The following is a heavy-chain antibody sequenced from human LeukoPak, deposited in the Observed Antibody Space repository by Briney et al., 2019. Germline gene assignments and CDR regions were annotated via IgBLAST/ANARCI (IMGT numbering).Heavy chain of an antibody. J-gene: IGHJ5*02. CDR2: MNPNSGNT. D-gene: IGHD5-12*01. CDR3: ARDSPGYSGYHYWFDP. Sequence: ASVKVSCKASGYTFTSYDINWVRQATGQGLEWMGWMNPNSGNTGYAQKFQGRVTMTRNTSISTAYMELSSLRSEDTAVYYCARDSPGYSGYHYWFDPWGQGTLVTVSS. CDR1: GYTFTSYD. V-gene: IGHV1-8*02.